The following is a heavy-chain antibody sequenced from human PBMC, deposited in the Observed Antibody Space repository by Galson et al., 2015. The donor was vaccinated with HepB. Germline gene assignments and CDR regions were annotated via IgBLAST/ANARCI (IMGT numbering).Heavy chain of an antibody. CDR2: IKPDGTET. V-gene: IGHV3-7*01. CDR3: ARDRGWLQFDS. CDR1: GYTFTSYG. Sequence: SCKASGYTFTSYGISWVRQAPGKGLEWVANIKPDGTETYYLDSVKGRFIISRDNAHNSLYLQMNNVRAEDTAVYYCARDRGWLQFDSWGQGTLVAVSS. D-gene: IGHD5-12*01. J-gene: IGHJ4*02.